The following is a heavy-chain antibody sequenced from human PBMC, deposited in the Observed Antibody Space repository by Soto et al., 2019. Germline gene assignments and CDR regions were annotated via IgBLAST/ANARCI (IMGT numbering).Heavy chain of an antibody. V-gene: IGHV1-69*13. Sequence: GASVKVSCKASGGTFSSYAISWVRQATGQGLEWMGGIIPIFGTANYAQKFQGRVTIAADESTSTAYMELSSLRSEDTAVYYCARSQGSSTSLEIYYYYYYGMDVWGQGTTVTVSS. CDR1: GGTFSSYA. D-gene: IGHD2-2*01. J-gene: IGHJ6*02. CDR3: ARSQGSSTSLEIYYYYYYGMDV. CDR2: IIPIFGTA.